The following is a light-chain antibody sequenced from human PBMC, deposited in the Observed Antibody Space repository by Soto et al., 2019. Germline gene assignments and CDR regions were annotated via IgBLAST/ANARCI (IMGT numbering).Light chain of an antibody. CDR2: DAS. V-gene: IGKV1-5*01. Sequence: QSPSTLSASVGDRVTITCRASQSISSWLAWYQQKPGKAPKLLIYDASSLESGVPSRFSGSGSGTEFTLTISSLQPDDFATYYCQQYDSNPWTFGQGTKVDIK. J-gene: IGKJ1*01. CDR1: QSISSW. CDR3: QQYDSNPWT.